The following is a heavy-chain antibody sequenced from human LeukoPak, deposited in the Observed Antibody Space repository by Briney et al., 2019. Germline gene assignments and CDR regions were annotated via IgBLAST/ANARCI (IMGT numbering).Heavy chain of an antibody. CDR1: GFTFSSYN. D-gene: IGHD2-2*01. CDR3: AKDLWGLIVVVPAASYYFDY. CDR2: ISSSNRYM. J-gene: IGHJ4*02. V-gene: IGHV3-21*04. Sequence: GGSLRLSCAASGFTFSSYNMNWVRQAPGKGLEWVSSISSSNRYMYYADSVKGRFTISRDNSKNTLYLQMNSLRAEDTAVYYCAKDLWGLIVVVPAASYYFDYWGQGTLVTVSS.